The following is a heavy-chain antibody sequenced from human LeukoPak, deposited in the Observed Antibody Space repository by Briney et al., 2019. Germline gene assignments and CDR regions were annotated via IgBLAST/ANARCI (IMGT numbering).Heavy chain of an antibody. CDR1: GFTFSTYV. D-gene: IGHD3-16*01. J-gene: IGHJ4*02. CDR2: ISSNGDNT. Sequence: PGGSLRLSCSVSGFTFSTYVMHWVRQAPGKGLEYVSAISSNGDNTYYADSVKGRFTISRDNSKNTLYLQMSSLGADDTAVYYCVRGTGYWAQGTGVTVPS. CDR3: VRGTGY. V-gene: IGHV3-64D*06.